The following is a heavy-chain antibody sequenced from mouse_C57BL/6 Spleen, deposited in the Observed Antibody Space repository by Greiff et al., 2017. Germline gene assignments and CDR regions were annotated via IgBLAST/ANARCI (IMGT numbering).Heavy chain of an antibody. D-gene: IGHD1-1*01. CDR3: ASYYGSSYWYFDV. CDR1: GYAFSSSW. Sequence: VQLQQSGPELVKPGASVKISCKASGYAFSSSWMNWVKQRPGKGLEWIGRIYPGDGDTNYYGKFKGKATLTADKSSSPAYMQLRSLTSEDSSVYFCASYYGSSYWYFDVWGTGTTVTVSS. J-gene: IGHJ1*03. V-gene: IGHV1-82*01. CDR2: IYPGDGDT.